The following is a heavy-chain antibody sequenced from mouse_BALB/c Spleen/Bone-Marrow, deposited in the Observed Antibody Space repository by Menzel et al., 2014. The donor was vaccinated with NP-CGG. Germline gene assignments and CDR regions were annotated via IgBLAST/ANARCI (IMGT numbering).Heavy chain of an antibody. CDR2: INPDSSAI. V-gene: IGHV4-1*02. CDR1: GFDFSGYW. J-gene: IGHJ2*01. D-gene: IGHD2-1*01. CDR3: ARQGYYGKGDY. Sequence: EVKLQESGGGLVQPGGSLKLSCAASGFDFSGYWMSWVRQAPGKGLEWIGEINPDSSAINYTPSLKDKFIISRDNAKNTLYLQMSKVRSEDTALYYCARQGYYGKGDYWGQGTTLTVSS.